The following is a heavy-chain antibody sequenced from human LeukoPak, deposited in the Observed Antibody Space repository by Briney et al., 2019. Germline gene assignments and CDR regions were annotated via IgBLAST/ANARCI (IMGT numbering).Heavy chain of an antibody. CDR3: AKGGAGSGSSWYYFDY. D-gene: IGHD6-13*01. Sequence: GGSLRLSCAASGFTFDDYGMSWVRQAPGKGLEWVSAISGSGGSTYYADSVKGRFTISRDNSKNTLYLQMNSLRAEDTAVYYCAKGGAGSGSSWYYFDYWGQGTLVTVSS. CDR1: GFTFDDYG. V-gene: IGHV3-23*01. J-gene: IGHJ4*02. CDR2: ISGSGGST.